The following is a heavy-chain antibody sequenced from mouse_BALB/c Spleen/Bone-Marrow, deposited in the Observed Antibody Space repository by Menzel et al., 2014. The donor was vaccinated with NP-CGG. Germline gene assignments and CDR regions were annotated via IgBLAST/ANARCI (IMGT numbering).Heavy chain of an antibody. CDR2: IDAANGNT. Sequence: VQLKQSGAELVKPGASVKLSCTASVFNIKDTYMHWVKQRPEQGLEWIGRIDAANGNTKYDPNFRGKANITADTSFTAAYLQLSSLTSEDTAVYYCANYYYGSSLFAYWGQGTRVTVSA. CDR1: VFNIKDTY. CDR3: ANYYYGSSLFAY. J-gene: IGHJ3*01. V-gene: IGHV14-3*02. D-gene: IGHD1-1*01.